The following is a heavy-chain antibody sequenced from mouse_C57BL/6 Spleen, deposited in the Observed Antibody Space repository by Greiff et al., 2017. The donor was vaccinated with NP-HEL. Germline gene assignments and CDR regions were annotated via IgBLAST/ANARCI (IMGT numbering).Heavy chain of an antibody. V-gene: IGHV1-63*01. CDR3: EREDYGSSYQFAY. CDR2: IYPGGGYT. CDR1: GYTFTNYW. D-gene: IGHD1-1*01. Sequence: QVQLQQSGAELVRPGTSVKMSCKASGYTFTNYWIGWAKQRPGHGLEWIGDIYPGGGYTNYNEKFKGKATLTADKSSSTAYMQFSSLTSEDSAIYYCEREDYGSSYQFAYWGQGTLVTVSA. J-gene: IGHJ3*01.